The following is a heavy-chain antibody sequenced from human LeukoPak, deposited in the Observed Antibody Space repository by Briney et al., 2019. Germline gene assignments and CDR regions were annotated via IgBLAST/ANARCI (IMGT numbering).Heavy chain of an antibody. J-gene: IGHJ5*02. Sequence: GGSLRLSCAASGFTFSSYWMSWVRQAPGKGPEWVANIKQDGSEKYYVDSVKGRFTISRDNAKNSLYLQMNSLRAEDTAVYYCARETAVNWFDPWGQGTLVTVSS. V-gene: IGHV3-7*01. CDR2: IKQDGSEK. CDR3: ARETAVNWFDP. CDR1: GFTFSSYW.